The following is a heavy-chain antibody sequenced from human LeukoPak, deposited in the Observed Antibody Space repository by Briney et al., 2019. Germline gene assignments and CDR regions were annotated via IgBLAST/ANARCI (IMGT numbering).Heavy chain of an antibody. Sequence: ASVKVSCKTSGFTFSDSAIQWVRQARGQRREWVGWIVVGTGNTNSAQKFQDRVTITRDMTTTTAYMELSSLTSEDTAVYYCAASLSGFDNWGQGTLVTVSS. J-gene: IGHJ4*02. V-gene: IGHV1-58*02. CDR1: GFTFSDSA. CDR3: AASLSGFDN. D-gene: IGHD1-26*01. CDR2: IVVGTGNT.